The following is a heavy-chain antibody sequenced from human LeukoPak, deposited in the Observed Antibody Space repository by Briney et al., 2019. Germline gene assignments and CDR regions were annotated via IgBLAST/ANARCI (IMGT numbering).Heavy chain of an antibody. D-gene: IGHD5-18*01. J-gene: IGHJ4*02. V-gene: IGHV3-30*03. CDR3: ARVPDTATDY. Sequence: GGSLRLSCAASGFTFSSYGMHWVRQAPGKGLEWVAVISYDGSNKYYADSVKGRFTISRDNSKNTLYLQMNSLRAEDTAVYYCARVPDTATDYWGQGSLVTVSS. CDR2: ISYDGSNK. CDR1: GFTFSSYG.